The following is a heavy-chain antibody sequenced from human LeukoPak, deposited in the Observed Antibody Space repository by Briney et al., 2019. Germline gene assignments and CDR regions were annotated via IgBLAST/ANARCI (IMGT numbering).Heavy chain of an antibody. D-gene: IGHD2-15*01. V-gene: IGHV4-59*12. CDR3: ARDEAVAATYDY. CDR2: IYYSGST. CDR1: GGSISSYY. J-gene: IGHJ4*02. Sequence: SETLSLTCTVSGGSISSYYWSWIRQPPGKGLEWIGYIYYSGSTNYNPSLKSRVTISVDTSKNQFSLKLSSVTAADTAVYHCARDEAVAATYDYWGQGTLVTVSS.